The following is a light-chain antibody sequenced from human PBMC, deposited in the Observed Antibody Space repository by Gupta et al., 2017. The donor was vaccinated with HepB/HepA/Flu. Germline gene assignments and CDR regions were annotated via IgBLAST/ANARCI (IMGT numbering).Light chain of an antibody. J-gene: IGKJ5*01. Sequence: EFVLPQSPDTLSLSPGERATLSCRASQRVNDYLAWYQQKPGQAPRLLIYGASSRATGIPDRFSGSGSGTDFTLTISRLEPEDFAVYYCQQYGSSPVRFGQGTRLEI. V-gene: IGKV3-20*01. CDR1: QRVNDY. CDR3: QQYGSSPVR. CDR2: GAS.